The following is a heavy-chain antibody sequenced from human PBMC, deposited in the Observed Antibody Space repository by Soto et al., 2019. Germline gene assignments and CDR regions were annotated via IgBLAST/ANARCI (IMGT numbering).Heavy chain of an antibody. V-gene: IGHV3-15*01. CDR1: AFTFNDAW. CDR3: TTDWAPYDNSGPYPLH. J-gene: IGHJ4*02. Sequence: EVQLVESGGGLVKPGGSLRLSCAASAFTFNDAWMSWVRQTPGKGLEWVGRIKSQTDGGTTDYAAPVKGRFTISRDDSKNTLYLQLNSLKPEDTAVYYCTTDWAPYDNSGPYPLHWGQGTLVTVSS. CDR2: IKSQTDGGTT. D-gene: IGHD3-22*01.